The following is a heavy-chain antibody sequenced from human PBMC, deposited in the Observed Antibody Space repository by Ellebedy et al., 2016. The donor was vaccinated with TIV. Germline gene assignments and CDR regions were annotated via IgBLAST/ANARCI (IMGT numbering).Heavy chain of an antibody. CDR3: ARERYFDWLARDRYYFDY. D-gene: IGHD3-9*01. CDR2: IYYSGGT. V-gene: IGHV4-39*07. Sequence: GSLRLSXTVSGGSISSSSYYWGWIRQPPGKGLEWIGSIYYSGGTYYNPSLKSRVTISVDTSKNQFSLKLSSVTAADTAVYYCARERYFDWLARDRYYFDYWGQGTLVTVSS. CDR1: GGSISSSSYY. J-gene: IGHJ4*02.